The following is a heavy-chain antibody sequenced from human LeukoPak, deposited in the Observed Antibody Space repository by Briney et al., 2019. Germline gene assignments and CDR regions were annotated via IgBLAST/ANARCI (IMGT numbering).Heavy chain of an antibody. Sequence: SVKVSCKASGYTFTSYGISWVRQAPGQGLEWMGGIIPIFGTANYAQKFQGRVTITADKSTSTAYMELSSLRSEDTAVYYCARVKFGSGSYNWFDPWGQGTLVTVSS. J-gene: IGHJ5*02. CDR1: GYTFTSYG. CDR2: IIPIFGTA. V-gene: IGHV1-69*06. CDR3: ARVKFGSGSYNWFDP. D-gene: IGHD3-10*01.